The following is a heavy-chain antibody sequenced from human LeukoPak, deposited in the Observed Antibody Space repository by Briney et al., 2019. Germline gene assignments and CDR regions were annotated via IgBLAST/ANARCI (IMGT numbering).Heavy chain of an antibody. CDR3: ARTIVVVPAADKSGWFDP. CDR1: GGSFSGYH. J-gene: IGHJ5*02. CDR2: INHSGST. V-gene: IGHV4-34*01. Sequence: SETLSLTCAVYGGSFSGYHWSWIRQPPGKGLEWIGEINHSGSTNYNPSLKSRVTISVDTSKNQFSLKLSSVTAADTAVYYCARTIVVVPAADKSGWFDPWGQGTLVTVSS. D-gene: IGHD2-2*01.